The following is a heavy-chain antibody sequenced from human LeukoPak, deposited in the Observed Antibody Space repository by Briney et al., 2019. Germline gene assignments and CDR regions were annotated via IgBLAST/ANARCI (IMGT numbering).Heavy chain of an antibody. J-gene: IGHJ4*02. CDR3: ARVGYSGYDIDY. D-gene: IGHD5-12*01. CDR1: GGSISSYY. V-gene: IGHV4-59*01. Sequence: SETLSLTCTVSGGSISSYYWSWIRQPPGKGLEWIGYIYYSRSTKYNPSLKSRVTISVDTSKNQFSLKLSSVTAADTAVYYCARVGYSGYDIDYWGQGTLVTVSS. CDR2: IYYSRST.